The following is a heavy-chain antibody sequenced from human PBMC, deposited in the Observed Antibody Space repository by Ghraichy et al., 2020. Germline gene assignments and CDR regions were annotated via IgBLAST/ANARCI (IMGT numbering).Heavy chain of an antibody. CDR2: ISYDGSNK. CDR3: AKDLGREGYYFDY. Sequence: GGSLRLSCAASGFTFSSYGMHWVRQAPGKGLEWVAVISYDGSNKYYADSVKGRFTISRDNSKNTLYLQMNSLRAEDTAVYYCAKDLGREGYYFDYWGQGTLVTVSS. D-gene: IGHD1-26*01. V-gene: IGHV3-30*18. J-gene: IGHJ4*02. CDR1: GFTFSSYG.